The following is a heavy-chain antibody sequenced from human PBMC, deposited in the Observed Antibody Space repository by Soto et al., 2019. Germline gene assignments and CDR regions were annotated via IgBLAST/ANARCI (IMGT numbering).Heavy chain of an antibody. CDR2: INPNSGGT. D-gene: IGHD3-3*01. V-gene: IGHV1-2*02. J-gene: IGHJ4*02. CDR1: GYTFTGYY. CDR3: ARVYDFWNSCPPY. Sequence: ASVKVSCKASGYTFTGYYIHWVRQAPGQGLEWMGWINPNSGGTNYAQKFQGRVTITRDTSASTAYMELSSLRSEDTAVYYCARVYDFWNSCPPYWGQGTLVTVSS.